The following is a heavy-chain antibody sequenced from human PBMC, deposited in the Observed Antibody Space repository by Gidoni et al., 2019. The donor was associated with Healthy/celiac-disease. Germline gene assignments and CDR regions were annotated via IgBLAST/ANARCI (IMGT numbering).Heavy chain of an antibody. Sequence: QVQLQESGPGLVKPSETLSLTCTVSGGSLSSYYWSWIRQPPGKGLEWIGYIYCSGSTNYNPSLKSRVTISVDTSKNQFSLKLSSVTAADTAVYYCARHVLNGYYDSSGLFDYWGQGTLVTVSS. CDR2: IYCSGST. V-gene: IGHV4-59*08. CDR1: GGSLSSYY. D-gene: IGHD3-22*01. CDR3: ARHVLNGYYDSSGLFDY. J-gene: IGHJ4*02.